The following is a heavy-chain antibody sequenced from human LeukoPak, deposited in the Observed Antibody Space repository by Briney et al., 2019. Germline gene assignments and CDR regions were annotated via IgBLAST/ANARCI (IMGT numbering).Heavy chain of an antibody. D-gene: IGHD6-19*01. Sequence: GASVKVSCKASGYTFTTYGISWVRQGPGQGLEWMGWISAYNGGTNYAQSLQGRVTMTTDTSTNTAYMELRSPRSDDTAVYYCARGGDSGWYQDSFDSWGQGTLVTVSS. CDR1: GYTFTTYG. CDR3: ARGGDSGWYQDSFDS. CDR2: ISAYNGGT. V-gene: IGHV1-18*01. J-gene: IGHJ5*01.